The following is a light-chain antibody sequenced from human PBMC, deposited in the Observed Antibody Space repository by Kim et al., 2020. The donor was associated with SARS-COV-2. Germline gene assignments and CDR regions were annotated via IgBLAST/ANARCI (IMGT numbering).Light chain of an antibody. CDR3: ATWDDGLNGWV. J-gene: IGLJ3*02. Sequence: GQRIAISCSGTRSNIGNNSVNWYQPLPGTAPKVLIYSNIQRPSGVPGRFSGSKSGTSAALAIGGLQSDDEADYYCATWDDGLNGWVFGGGTQLTVL. CDR1: RSNIGNNS. V-gene: IGLV1-44*01. CDR2: SNI.